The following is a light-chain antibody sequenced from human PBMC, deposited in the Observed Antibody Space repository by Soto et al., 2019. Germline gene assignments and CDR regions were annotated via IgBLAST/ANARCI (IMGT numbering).Light chain of an antibody. Sequence: SALTQPASVSGSPGQSITISCTGNSSDVGGYNYVSWYQQHPGKDPKLLIYEVSNRPSGVSNRFSGSKSGNTASLTISGLQAEDEADYYCSSYTSSSTWVFGGGTKLTVL. CDR2: EVS. CDR3: SSYTSSSTWV. CDR1: SSDVGGYNY. V-gene: IGLV2-14*01. J-gene: IGLJ3*02.